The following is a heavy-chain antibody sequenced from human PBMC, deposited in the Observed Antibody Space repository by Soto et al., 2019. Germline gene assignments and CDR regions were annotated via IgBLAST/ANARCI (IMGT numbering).Heavy chain of an antibody. CDR2: IWYDGSNK. J-gene: IGHJ6*01. CDR1: GFTFSSYG. V-gene: IGHV3-33*01. D-gene: IGHD2-2*01. CDR3: ARDGAYIVLVPSASYYYYYGMDV. Sequence: GGSLRLSCAASGFTFSSYGMHWVRQAPGKGLEWVAVIWYDGSNKYYADSVKGRFTISRDNSENTLYLQMNSLRAEDTAVYYCARDGAYIVLVPSASYYYYYGMDVWRQGTTVNDSS.